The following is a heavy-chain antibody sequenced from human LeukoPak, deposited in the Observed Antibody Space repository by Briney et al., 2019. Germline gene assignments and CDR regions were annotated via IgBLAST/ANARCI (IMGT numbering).Heavy chain of an antibody. D-gene: IGHD1-26*01. CDR2: IYSGGST. CDR1: GFTVSSNY. V-gene: IGHV3-53*01. J-gene: IGHJ3*02. CDR3: ARVSGSYHDAFDI. Sequence: GGSLRLSCAASGFTVSSNYMSWVRQAPGKGLEWVSVIYSGGSTYYADSVKGRFTISRDNSKNTLYLQMNSLRAEETAVYYCARVSGSYHDAFDIWGQGTMVTVSS.